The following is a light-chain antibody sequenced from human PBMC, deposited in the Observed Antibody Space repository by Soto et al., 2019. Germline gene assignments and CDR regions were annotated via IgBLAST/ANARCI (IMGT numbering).Light chain of an antibody. Sequence: DIQMTQSPSTLSASVGDRVTITCRASQSINSWVAWYQQKPGKAPKLLIYDVSSLESGVPSRFSGSASGTEFTLTISSLQPDDFATCYCQQYNTYSRTFGQGTKVEIK. CDR1: QSINSW. V-gene: IGKV1-5*01. CDR2: DVS. CDR3: QQYNTYSRT. J-gene: IGKJ1*01.